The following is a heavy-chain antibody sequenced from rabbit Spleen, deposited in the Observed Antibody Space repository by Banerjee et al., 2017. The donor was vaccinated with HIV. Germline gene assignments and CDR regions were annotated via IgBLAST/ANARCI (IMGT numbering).Heavy chain of an antibody. Sequence: QLEESAGGLVQPGGSLKLSCKASGFTLSSYYMNWVRQAPGKGLEWIGYIDPVFGITYYASWVNGRFSISRENAQNTVFLQMTSLTAADTATYFCARGSATMTMVITGYYLTLWGQGTLVTVS. D-gene: IGHD2-1*01. V-gene: IGHV1S7*01. CDR1: GFTLSSYY. CDR3: ARGSATMTMVITGYYLTL. CDR2: IDPVFGIT. J-gene: IGHJ4*01.